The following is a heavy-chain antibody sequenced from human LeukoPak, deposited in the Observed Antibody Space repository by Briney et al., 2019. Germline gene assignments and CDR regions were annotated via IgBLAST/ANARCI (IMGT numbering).Heavy chain of an antibody. J-gene: IGHJ4*02. CDR2: ISGSSTTI. Sequence: QAGGSLRLSCAVSGFTFSVYSMSWVRQAQGKGLEWVSYISGSSTTISYADSVKGRFTISRDNAENSLSLQMNSLRAEDTAVYYCARAGDFSFNDWGQGTLDTVSS. CDR1: GFTFSVYS. V-gene: IGHV3-48*01. CDR3: ARAGDFSFND. D-gene: IGHD3-3*01.